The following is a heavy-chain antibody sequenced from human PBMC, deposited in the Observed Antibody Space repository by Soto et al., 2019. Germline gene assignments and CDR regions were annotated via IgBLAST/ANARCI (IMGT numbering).Heavy chain of an antibody. CDR1: GGSFSGYY. V-gene: IGHV4-34*01. CDR2: INHSGST. CDR3: ARGRSGDYWDY. Sequence: QVQLQQWGAGLLKPSETLSLTCAVYGGSFSGYYWSWIRQPPGKGLEWIGEINHSGSTNYNPSLKSRVTISVDTSKNQCALKLSSVTAADTAVYYCARGRSGDYWDYWGQGTLVTVSS. J-gene: IGHJ4*02.